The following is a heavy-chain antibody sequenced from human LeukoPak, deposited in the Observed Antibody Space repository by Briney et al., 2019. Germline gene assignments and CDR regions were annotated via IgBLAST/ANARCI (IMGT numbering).Heavy chain of an antibody. V-gene: IGHV3-7*01. J-gene: IGHJ4*02. CDR1: GFSFSDAW. CDR2: INEDGSDK. CDR3: ARDAAYGYDRFDY. Sequence: GGSLRLSCAASGFSFSDAWMAWVRQAPGKGLEWLANINEDGSDKNYVVALKGRFTISRDNAEKSLYLQMNSLRAEDTAIYYCARDAAYGYDRFDYWGQGTQVTVSS. D-gene: IGHD4-17*01.